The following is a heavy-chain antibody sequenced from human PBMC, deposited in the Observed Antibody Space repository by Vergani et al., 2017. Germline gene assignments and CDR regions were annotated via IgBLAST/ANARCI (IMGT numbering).Heavy chain of an antibody. CDR3: ARDRVGATTRAAFDI. V-gene: IGHV1-69*09. Sequence: QVQLVQSGAEVKKPGASVKVSCKASGYTFTGYYMHWVRQAPGQGLEWMGWIIPILGIANYAQKFQGRVTITADKSTSTAYMELSILRSEDTAVYYCARDRVGATTRAAFDIWGQGTMVTVSS. CDR1: GYTFTGYY. D-gene: IGHD1-26*01. J-gene: IGHJ3*02. CDR2: IIPILGIA.